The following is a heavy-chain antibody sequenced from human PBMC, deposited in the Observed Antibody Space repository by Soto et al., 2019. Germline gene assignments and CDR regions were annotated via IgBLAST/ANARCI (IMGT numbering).Heavy chain of an antibody. V-gene: IGHV1-3*01. Sequence: GASVKVSCKASGYTFTSYAMHWVRQAPGQRLEWMGWINAGNGNTKYSQKFQGRVTITRDTSASTAYMELSSLRSEDTAVYYCARDITMVRGVIITPGYYFAYWGQGTLVTVSS. D-gene: IGHD3-10*01. CDR1: GYTFTSYA. CDR3: ARDITMVRGVIITPGYYFAY. CDR2: INAGNGNT. J-gene: IGHJ4*02.